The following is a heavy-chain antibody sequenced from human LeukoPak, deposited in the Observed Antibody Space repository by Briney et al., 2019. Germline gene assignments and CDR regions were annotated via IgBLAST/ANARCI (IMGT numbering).Heavy chain of an antibody. CDR1: GGSITSYY. CDR3: ARVRDYECDY. J-gene: IGHJ4*02. V-gene: IGHV4-39*02. CDR2: IYYSGTT. D-gene: IGHD4-17*01. Sequence: SETLSLTCTVSGGSITSYYWGWIRQPPGKGLEWIGSIYYSGTTYYNPSLKSRVTISVDTSNNQFSLKLSSVSAADTAVYYCARVRDYECDYWGQGTLATVSS.